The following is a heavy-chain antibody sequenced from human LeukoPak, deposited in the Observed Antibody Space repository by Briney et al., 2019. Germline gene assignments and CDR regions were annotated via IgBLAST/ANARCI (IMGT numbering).Heavy chain of an antibody. D-gene: IGHD1-26*01. J-gene: IGHJ4*02. CDR2: INPNSGGT. CDR1: GYTFTGYY. Sequence: GASVKVSCKASGYTFTGYYMHWVRQAPGQGLEWMGWINPNSGGTNYAQKFQGRVTMTRDTSISTAYMELSRLRSDDTAEYYCASLTGVGATSFDYWGQGTLVTVSS. V-gene: IGHV1-2*02. CDR3: ASLTGVGATSFDY.